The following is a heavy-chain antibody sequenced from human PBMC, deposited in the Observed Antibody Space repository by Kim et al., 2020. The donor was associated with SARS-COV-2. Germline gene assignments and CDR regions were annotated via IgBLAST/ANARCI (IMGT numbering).Heavy chain of an antibody. V-gene: IGHV3-13*01. D-gene: IGHD1-20*01. J-gene: IGHJ6*03. CDR2: IGTAGDT. CDR1: GFTFSSYD. CDR3: ARGAVTGTRLRYYYYMDV. Sequence: GGSLRLSCAASGFTFSSYDMHWVRQATGKGLEWVSAIGTAGDTYYPGSVKGRFTISRENAKNSLYLQINSLRAGDTAVYYCARGAVTGTRLRYYYYMDVWGKGTTVTVSS.